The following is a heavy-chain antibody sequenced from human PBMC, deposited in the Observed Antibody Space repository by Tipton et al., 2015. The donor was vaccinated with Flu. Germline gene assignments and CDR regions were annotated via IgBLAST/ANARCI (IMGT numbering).Heavy chain of an antibody. J-gene: IGHJ6*02. D-gene: IGHD3-3*01. V-gene: IGHV5-51*01. Sequence: MQLVQSGAEVKKPGESLKISCKGSGYSFTSYWIGWVRQMPGKGLEWMGIIYPGDSDTRYSPSFQGQVTISADKSISTAYLQWSSLKASDTAMYYCARRRNYDFWSGYYGKSYYYYGMDVWGQGTTVTVSS. CDR1: GYSFTSYW. CDR3: ARRRNYDFWSGYYGKSYYYYGMDV. CDR2: IYPGDSDT.